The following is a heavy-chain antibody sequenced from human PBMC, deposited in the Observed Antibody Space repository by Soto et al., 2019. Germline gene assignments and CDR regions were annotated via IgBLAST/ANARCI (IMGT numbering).Heavy chain of an antibody. CDR3: GRGRSGQIVVFY. CDR1: GYTFTGHY. V-gene: IGHV1-2*02. Sequence: ASVKVSCKASGYTFTGHYIRWVRQAPEQGPEWMGEIGPESGATRYAQRFQGRVTMTRDMSITTVYMELNNLSPDDTAVYYCGRGRSGQIVVFYWGQGTPVTVSS. CDR2: IGPESGAT. D-gene: IGHD1-26*01. J-gene: IGHJ4*02.